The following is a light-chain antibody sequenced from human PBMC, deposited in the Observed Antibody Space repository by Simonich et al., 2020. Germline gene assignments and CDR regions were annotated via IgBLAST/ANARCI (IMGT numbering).Light chain of an antibody. J-gene: IGKJ5*01. Sequence: AIRMTQSPSSPSASTGTRVTTTCRASQGISIYLAWYQKKPGKPPKLLIYAASTLQSGVPSRFSGSGSGTDFTLTISCLQSEDFATYYCQQYYSYPITFGQGTRLEMK. V-gene: IGKV1-8*01. CDR1: QGISIY. CDR3: QQYYSYPIT. CDR2: AAS.